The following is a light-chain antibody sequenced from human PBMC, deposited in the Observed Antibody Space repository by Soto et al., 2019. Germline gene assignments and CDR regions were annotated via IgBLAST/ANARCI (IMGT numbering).Light chain of an antibody. Sequence: QSALTQPASVSWSAGQSITISCTGTSSDVGGYKYVSWYQQHPDKAPKLIIYDVTNRPSGISNRFSGSKSGNTASLTISGLQAEDEADYYCSSYTSSSSYVFGTGTKVTVL. CDR2: DVT. J-gene: IGLJ1*01. V-gene: IGLV2-14*01. CDR1: SSDVGGYKY. CDR3: SSYTSSSSYV.